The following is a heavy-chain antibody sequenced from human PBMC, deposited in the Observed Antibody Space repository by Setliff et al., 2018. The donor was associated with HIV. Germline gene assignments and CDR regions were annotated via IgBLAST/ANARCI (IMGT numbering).Heavy chain of an antibody. CDR3: ATVIGWNDATDC. CDR2: INHSGTA. CDR1: GGSFSGHY. D-gene: IGHD1-1*01. Sequence: SETLSLTCAVYGGSFSGHYWSWIRQPPGKGLEWIGEINHSGTANYNPSLKSRVIMSIDTSKNQFSLKLTSVTAADTAVYYCATVIGWNDATDCWGQGTLVTVSS. J-gene: IGHJ4*02. V-gene: IGHV4-34*01.